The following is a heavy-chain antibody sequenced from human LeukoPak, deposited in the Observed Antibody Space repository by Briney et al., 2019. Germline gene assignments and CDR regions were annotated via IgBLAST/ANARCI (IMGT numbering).Heavy chain of an antibody. CDR3: ARRALDCSGGSCYSGIYYFDY. D-gene: IGHD2-15*01. V-gene: IGHV5-51*01. Sequence: GESLKISCKGSGYGFTSYWIGWVRQMPGKGLEWMGIIYPGDSDTRYSPSFQGQVTISADKSISTAYLQWSSLKASDTAMYYCARRALDCSGGSCYSGIYYFDYWGQGTLVTVSS. CDR2: IYPGDSDT. J-gene: IGHJ4*02. CDR1: GYGFTSYW.